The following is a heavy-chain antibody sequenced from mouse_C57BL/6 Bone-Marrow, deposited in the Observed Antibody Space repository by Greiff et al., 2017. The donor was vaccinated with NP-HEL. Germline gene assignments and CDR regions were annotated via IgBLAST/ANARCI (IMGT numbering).Heavy chain of an antibody. Sequence: QVQLQQPGAELVMPGASVKLSCKASGYTFTSYWMHWVKQRPGQGLEWIGEIDPSDSYTNYNQQFKGKSTLTVDKSSSTAYMQRSSLTSEDSAVYYCASESYYYAMDYWGQGTSVTVSS. J-gene: IGHJ4*01. CDR3: ASESYYYAMDY. V-gene: IGHV1-69*01. D-gene: IGHD2-12*01. CDR2: IDPSDSYT. CDR1: GYTFTSYW.